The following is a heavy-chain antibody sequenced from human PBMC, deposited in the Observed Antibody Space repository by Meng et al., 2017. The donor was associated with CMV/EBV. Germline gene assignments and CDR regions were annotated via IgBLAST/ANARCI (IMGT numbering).Heavy chain of an antibody. CDR1: GFTFSSYW. Sequence: GESLKISCAASGFTFSSYWMHWVRQAPGKGLVWVSRINSDGSSTSYADSVKGRFTISRDNAKNTLYLQMNSLGAGDTAVYYCARGARGLVLRFLEWLSVDYWGQGTLVTVSS. CDR3: ARGARGLVLRFLEWLSVDY. J-gene: IGHJ4*02. CDR2: INSDGSST. V-gene: IGHV3-74*01. D-gene: IGHD3-3*01.